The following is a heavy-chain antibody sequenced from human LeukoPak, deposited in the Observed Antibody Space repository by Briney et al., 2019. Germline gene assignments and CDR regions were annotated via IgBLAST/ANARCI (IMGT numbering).Heavy chain of an antibody. J-gene: IGHJ4*02. Sequence: GGSLRLSCVASGITFSNYAVSWVRQAPEKGLDWVSVISGSAHKIRYADSVKGRFTISRDNSENIVYLQMNNLRAEDTAVYYCAGRVTGYSSGYVYWGQGTLVAVSS. D-gene: IGHD5-18*01. CDR2: ISGSAHKI. CDR3: AGRVTGYSSGYVY. CDR1: GITFSNYA. V-gene: IGHV3-23*01.